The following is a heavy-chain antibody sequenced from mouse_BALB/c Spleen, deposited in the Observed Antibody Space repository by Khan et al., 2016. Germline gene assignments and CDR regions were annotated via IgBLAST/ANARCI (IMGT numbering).Heavy chain of an antibody. Sequence: VQLQESGAELAKPGASVKMSCKASGYTFTSYWMHWVKQRPGQGLEWIGYINPSTGYTEYNQKFKDKATLTADKSSSTAYMQLSSLTSEDSAVYYCERSSLITTFAYWGQGILVTVSA. CDR2: INPSTGYT. D-gene: IGHD2-4*01. CDR3: ERSSLITTFAY. CDR1: GYTFTSYW. V-gene: IGHV1-7*01. J-gene: IGHJ3*01.